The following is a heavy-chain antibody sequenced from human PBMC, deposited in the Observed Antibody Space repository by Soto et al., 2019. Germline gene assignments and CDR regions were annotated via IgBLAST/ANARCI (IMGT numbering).Heavy chain of an antibody. CDR1: GGSFSGYY. Sequence: SETLSLTCAVYGGSFSGYYWIWIRQPPGKGLEWIGEINHSGSTNYNPSLKSRVTISVDTSKNQFSLKLSSVTAADTAVYYCASSLEMTINWFDPWGQGTLVTVSS. J-gene: IGHJ5*02. D-gene: IGHD4-17*01. CDR2: INHSGST. CDR3: ASSLEMTINWFDP. V-gene: IGHV4-34*01.